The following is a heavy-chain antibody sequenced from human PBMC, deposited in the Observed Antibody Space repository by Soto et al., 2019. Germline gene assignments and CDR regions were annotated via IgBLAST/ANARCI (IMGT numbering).Heavy chain of an antibody. V-gene: IGHV3-7*01. Sequence: GGSLRLSCAASGFTFSSYWMSWVRQAPGKGLEWVANIKQDGSEKYYVDSVKGRFTISRDNAKNSLYLQMNSLRAEDTAVYYCARPLPNNYDILTGYFNYWGQGTLVTVSS. CDR3: ARPLPNNYDILTGYFNY. CDR2: IKQDGSEK. D-gene: IGHD3-9*01. CDR1: GFTFSSYW. J-gene: IGHJ4*02.